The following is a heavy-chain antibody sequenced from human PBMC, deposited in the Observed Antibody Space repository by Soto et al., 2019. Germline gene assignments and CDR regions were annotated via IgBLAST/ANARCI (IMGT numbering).Heavy chain of an antibody. J-gene: IGHJ4*02. CDR3: ARDRQPDGIWTFAY. Sequence: GSLRLSCSASGFTINTYTMGWVRLAPGKGLEWVSTIFSGMGNTKYADSVTGRFSISRDNSKNIMYLQMNSLGVDDTAVYYCARDRQPDGIWTFAYWGRGILVTVSS. D-gene: IGHD2-15*01. V-gene: IGHV3-23*01. CDR1: GFTINTYT. CDR2: IFSGMGNT.